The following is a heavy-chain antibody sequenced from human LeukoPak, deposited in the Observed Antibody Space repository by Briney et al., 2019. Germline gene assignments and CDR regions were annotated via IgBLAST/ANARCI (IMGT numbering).Heavy chain of an antibody. CDR1: GGSISSSSYY. CDR2: IYYSGST. CDR3: ARNDVVVVAADNWYFDI. J-gene: IGHJ2*01. Sequence: SETLSLTCTVSGGSISSSSYYWGWIRQPPGKGLEWIGSIYYSGSTYYNPSLKSRVTISVDTSKNQFSLKLSSVTAADTAVYYCARNDVVVVAADNWYFDIWGRGTLVTVSS. D-gene: IGHD2-15*01. V-gene: IGHV4-39*01.